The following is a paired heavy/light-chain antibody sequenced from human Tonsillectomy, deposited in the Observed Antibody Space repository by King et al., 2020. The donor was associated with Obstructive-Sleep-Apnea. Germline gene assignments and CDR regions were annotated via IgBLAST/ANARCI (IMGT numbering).Heavy chain of an antibody. J-gene: IGHJ4*02. CDR1: GYTFTSYA. V-gene: IGHV1-3*01. CDR2: INAGNGNT. D-gene: IGHD3-22*01. CDR3: AREGMYYYDSSGYPQYYFDY. Sequence: QVQLVQSGAEVKKPGASVKVSCKASGYTFTSYAMHWVRQAPGQRLEWMGWINAGNGNTKYSQKFQGRVTITRDTSASTAYMELSSLRSEDTAVYYCAREGMYYYDSSGYPQYYFDYWGQGTLVTVSS.
Light chain of an antibody. V-gene: IGLV3-19*01. CDR1: SLRSYY. J-gene: IGLJ1*01. CDR2: GKN. Sequence: SSELTQDPAVSVALGQTVRITCQGDSLRSYYASWYQQKPGQAPVLVIYGKNNRPSGIPDRFSGSSSGNTASLTITGAQAEDEADYYCNSRDSSGNHFYVFGTGTKVTVL. CDR3: NSRDSSGNHFYV.